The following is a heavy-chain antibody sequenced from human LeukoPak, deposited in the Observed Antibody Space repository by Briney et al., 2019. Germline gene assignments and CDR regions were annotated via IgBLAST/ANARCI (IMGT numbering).Heavy chain of an antibody. V-gene: IGHV1-69*04. CDR2: IIPILNIT. CDR1: GYTFTSYG. J-gene: IGHJ5*02. Sequence: SVKVSCKASGYTFTSYGISWVRQAPGQGLEWMGRIIPILNITNFEQKYQGRVAITADRSTNIVYMELSSLRSEDTAVYYCARGGLYSSAWFDPWGQGTLVTVSS. CDR3: ARGGLYSSAWFDP. D-gene: IGHD6-19*01.